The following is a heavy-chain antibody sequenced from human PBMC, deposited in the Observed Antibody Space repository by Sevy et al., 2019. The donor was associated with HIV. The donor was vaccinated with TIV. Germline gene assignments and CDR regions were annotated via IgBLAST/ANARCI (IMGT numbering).Heavy chain of an antibody. V-gene: IGHV3-48*03. Sequence: GGSLRLSCAGSGVAPSGFIFRSYEMNWVRRAPGKGLEWVAFVTHTDTTKYYADSVKGRFTISRDNARNLLFLQMNNLRAEDTALYYCVRDNGAAAGDYWAQGTLVTVS. J-gene: IGHJ4*02. D-gene: IGHD6-13*01. CDR1: GVAPSGFIFRSYE. CDR2: VTHTDTTK. CDR3: VRDNGAAAGDY.